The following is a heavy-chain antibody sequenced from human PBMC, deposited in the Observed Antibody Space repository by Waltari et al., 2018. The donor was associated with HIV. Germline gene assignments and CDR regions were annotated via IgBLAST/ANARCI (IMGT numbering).Heavy chain of an antibody. Sequence: QVQLQQWGTGLLMPSETLSLTCAVYGGSFTAYYWTWIRQSPGNGLEWIGEIDHSGSTNYNPSLKRRVTISVDASKNQCSLKLTSVTAADTGLYYCARGPHTSIFGVVKYFQPWGQGTLVIVSS. V-gene: IGHV4-34*02. CDR1: GGSFTAYY. CDR3: ARGPHTSIFGVVKYFQP. CDR2: IDHSGST. D-gene: IGHD3-3*01. J-gene: IGHJ1*01.